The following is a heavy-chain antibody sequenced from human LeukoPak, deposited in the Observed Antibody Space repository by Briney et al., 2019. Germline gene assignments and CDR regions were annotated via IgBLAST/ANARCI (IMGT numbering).Heavy chain of an antibody. CDR1: GYTFTSYY. CDR2: INPSGGST. CDR3: ARDAYYYDSSGYYGFGVDY. Sequence: ASVKVSCKASGYTFTSYYMHWVRQAPGQGLEWMGIINPSGGSTSYAQKFQGRVTMTRDPSTSTVYMELSSLRSEDTAVYYCARDAYYYDSSGYYGFGVDYWGQGTLVTVSS. V-gene: IGHV1-46*01. D-gene: IGHD3-22*01. J-gene: IGHJ4*02.